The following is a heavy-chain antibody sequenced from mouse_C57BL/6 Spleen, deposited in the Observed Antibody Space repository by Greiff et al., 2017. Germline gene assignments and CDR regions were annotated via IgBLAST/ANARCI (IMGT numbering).Heavy chain of an antibody. Sequence: VHVKQSGPELVKPGASVKISCKASGYSFTDYNMNWVKQSNGKSLEWIGVINPNYGTTSYNQKFKGKATLTVDQSSSTAYMQLNSLTSEDSAVYYCASLTTVVGAMDYWGQGTSVTVSS. J-gene: IGHJ4*01. D-gene: IGHD1-1*01. CDR3: ASLTTVVGAMDY. CDR1: GYSFTDYN. CDR2: INPNYGTT. V-gene: IGHV1-39*01.